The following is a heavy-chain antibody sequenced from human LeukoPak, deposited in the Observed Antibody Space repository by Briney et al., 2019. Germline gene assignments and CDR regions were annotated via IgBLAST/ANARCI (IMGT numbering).Heavy chain of an antibody. CDR2: FIPIFGTA. V-gene: IGHV1-69*13. D-gene: IGHD3-10*01. CDR1: GGTFRSYA. Sequence: SVKVSCMASGGTFRSYAISWVGQAPGQGRDWMGVFIPIFGTANYAQTFQARVTIKADESTSTAYMAPSSLRSEDAAVYYCASASTSDVLLLFWGQRALVTVSS. CDR3: ASASTSDVLLLF. J-gene: IGHJ4*02.